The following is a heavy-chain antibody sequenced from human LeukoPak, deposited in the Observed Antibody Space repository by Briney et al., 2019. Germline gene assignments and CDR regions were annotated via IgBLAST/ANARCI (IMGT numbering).Heavy chain of an antibody. J-gene: IGHJ6*03. CDR3: ARGVAAAGKLYYYYYMDV. D-gene: IGHD6-13*01. Sequence: ASVKVSCKASGYTFTSYGISWVRQAPGQGLEWMGWISAYNGNTNYAQKLQGRVTMTTDTSTSTAYMELRSLRSDDTAVYYCARGVAAAGKLYYYYYMDVWGKGTTVTVSS. V-gene: IGHV1-18*01. CDR1: GYTFTSYG. CDR2: ISAYNGNT.